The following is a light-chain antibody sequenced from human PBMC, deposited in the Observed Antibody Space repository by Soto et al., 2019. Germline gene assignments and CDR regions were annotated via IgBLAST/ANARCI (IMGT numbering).Light chain of an antibody. CDR3: QQYAILWT. CDR2: KAS. V-gene: IGKV1-5*03. CDR1: QSISSW. J-gene: IGKJ1*01. Sequence: IQMTQSPSSLSASVGDRVTITCRASQSISSWLAWFQQRPGKAPRLLIYKASNLDSGVPSRFSGSGSGTDFTLTISSLQPDDSATYYCQQYAILWTFGQGTKVDIK.